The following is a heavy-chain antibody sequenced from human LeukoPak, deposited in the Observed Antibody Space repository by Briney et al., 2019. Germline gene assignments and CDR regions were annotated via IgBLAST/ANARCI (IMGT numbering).Heavy chain of an antibody. J-gene: IGHJ3*01. D-gene: IGHD4-17*01. V-gene: IGHV6-1*01. CDR3: ARGPGLRMGAFDL. Sequence: SQTLSLTCAISGDTVTSNSAAWNWHRPSPWRGLVWLVRTYCRTKWYNDSAVSVKRRITINPDTSKNQFSLQLNSVTPEDTAVYYCARGPGLRMGAFDLWGQGTVVSVSS. CDR2: TYCRTKWYN. CDR1: GDTVTSNSAA.